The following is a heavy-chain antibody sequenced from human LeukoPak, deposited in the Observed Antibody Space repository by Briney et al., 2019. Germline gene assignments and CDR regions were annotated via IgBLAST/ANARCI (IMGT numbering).Heavy chain of an antibody. D-gene: IGHD2/OR15-2a*01. CDR2: IYYSGST. V-gene: IGHV4-39*01. J-gene: IGHJ3*02. CDR1: GGSISSSSYY. CDR3: ARLIKGTAFDI. Sequence: PSQTLSLTCTVSGGSISSSSYYWGWIRQPPGKGLEWIGSIYYSGSTYYNPSLKSRVTISVDTSKNQFSLKLSSVTAADTAVYYCARLIKGTAFDIWGQGTMVTVSS.